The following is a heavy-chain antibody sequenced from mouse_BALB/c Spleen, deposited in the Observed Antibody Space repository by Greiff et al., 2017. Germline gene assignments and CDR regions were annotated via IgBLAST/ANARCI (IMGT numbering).Heavy chain of an antibody. Sequence: QVQLQQPGAELVKPGASVKLSCKASGYTFTSYYMYWVKQRPGQGLEWIGGINPSNGGTNFNEKFKSKATLTVDKSSSTAYMQLSSLTSEDSAVYYCTRGGHLYYGYVGYFDYWGQGTTLTVSS. CDR3: TRGGHLYYGYVGYFDY. CDR1: GYTFTSYY. D-gene: IGHD1-2*01. V-gene: IGHV1S81*02. J-gene: IGHJ2*01. CDR2: INPSNGGT.